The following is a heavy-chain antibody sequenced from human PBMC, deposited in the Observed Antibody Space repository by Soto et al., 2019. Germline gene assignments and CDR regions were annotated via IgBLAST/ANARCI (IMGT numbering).Heavy chain of an antibody. V-gene: IGHV4-30-4*01. CDR2: IYYSGST. CDR3: TQSGSYHPLKYGMDV. D-gene: IGHD3-10*01. J-gene: IGHJ6*02. Sequence: PSETLSLTCTVSGGSISSGDYYWSWIRQPPGKGLEWIGYIYYSGSTYYNPSLKSRVTISVDTSKNQFSLKLSSVTAADTAVYYCTQSGSYHPLKYGMDVWGQGTTVTSP. CDR1: GGSISSGDYY.